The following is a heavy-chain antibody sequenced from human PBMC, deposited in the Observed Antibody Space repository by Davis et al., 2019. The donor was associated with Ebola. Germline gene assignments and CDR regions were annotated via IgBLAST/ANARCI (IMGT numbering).Heavy chain of an antibody. V-gene: IGHV1-46*01. J-gene: IGHJ3*01. D-gene: IGHD4-17*01. CDR2: INPNDGRT. Sequence: ASVKVSCKASGYTLPNYYMHGVRQAPGQGLEWMGMINPNDGRTIYAQKFQGRVTVTRDTSTTTVYMDLSSLRAEDTAVYYCARGDYGDYWDAFDFRGQGTLVTVSS. CDR3: ARGDYGDYWDAFDF. CDR1: GYTLPNYY.